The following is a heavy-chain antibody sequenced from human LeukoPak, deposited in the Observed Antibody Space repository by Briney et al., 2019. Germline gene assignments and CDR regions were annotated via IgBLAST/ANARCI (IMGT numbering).Heavy chain of an antibody. CDR1: GGSFSGYY. CDR2: INHSGST. Sequence: PSETLSLTCAVYGGSFSGYYWSWIRQPPGKGLEWIGEINHSGSTNYNPSPKSRVTISVDTSKNQFSLKLSSVTAADTAVYYCAREATTTVTNWFDPWGQGTLVTVSS. D-gene: IGHD4-17*01. J-gene: IGHJ5*02. CDR3: AREATTTVTNWFDP. V-gene: IGHV4-34*01.